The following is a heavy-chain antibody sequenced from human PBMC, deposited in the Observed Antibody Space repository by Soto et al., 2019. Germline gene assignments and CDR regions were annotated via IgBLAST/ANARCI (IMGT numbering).Heavy chain of an antibody. CDR3: ASAGYCSRTSCYTYDP. V-gene: IGHV3-48*03. J-gene: IGHJ5*02. CDR1: GFTFSSYE. CDR2: ISSIGSTI. Sequence: EVQLVESGGGLVQPGWSLRLSCAASGFTFSSYEMNWVRQAPGKGLEWVSYISSIGSTIYYADYVKGRFTISRDNAKNSLYMQMNNLRAEATAVYYCASAGYCSRTSCYTYDPWGQGTLVTVSS. D-gene: IGHD2-2*02.